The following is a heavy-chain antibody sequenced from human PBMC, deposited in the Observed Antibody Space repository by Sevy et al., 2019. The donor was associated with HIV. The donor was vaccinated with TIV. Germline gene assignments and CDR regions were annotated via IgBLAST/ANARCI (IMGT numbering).Heavy chain of an antibody. CDR2: IWYDGSNK. J-gene: IGHJ6*02. V-gene: IGHV3-33*01. CDR1: GFTFSSYG. D-gene: IGHD3-3*01. CDR3: ARPLGRITIFGVDPLYYYYGMDV. Sequence: GGSLRLSCAASGFTFSSYGMHWVRQAPGKGLEWVAVIWYDGSNKYYADSVKGRFTISRDNSKSTLYLQMNSLRAEDTAVYYCARPLGRITIFGVDPLYYYYGMDVWGQGTTVTVSS.